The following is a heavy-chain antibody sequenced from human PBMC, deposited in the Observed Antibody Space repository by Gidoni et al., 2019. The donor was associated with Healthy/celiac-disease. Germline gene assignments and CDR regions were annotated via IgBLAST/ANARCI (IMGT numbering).Heavy chain of an antibody. D-gene: IGHD3-22*01. Sequence: QVQLVQSGAEVKKPGPSVKVSCQAPGGTFSSYAISWVRQAPGQGLEWMGGIIPIFGTANYAQKFQGRVTITADESTSTAYMELSSLRSEDTAVYYCARGGAYYDSSGYNTFDYWGQGTLVTVSS. V-gene: IGHV1-69*01. CDR1: GGTFSSYA. CDR3: ARGGAYYDSSGYNTFDY. CDR2: IIPIFGTA. J-gene: IGHJ4*02.